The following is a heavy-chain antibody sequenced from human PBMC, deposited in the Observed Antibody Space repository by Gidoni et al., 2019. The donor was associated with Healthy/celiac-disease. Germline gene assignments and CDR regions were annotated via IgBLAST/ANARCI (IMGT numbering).Heavy chain of an antibody. J-gene: IGHJ4*02. V-gene: IGHV4-39*01. Sequence: QLQLQESGPGLVKPSETLSLTCTVSGGSISSSSYYWGWIRQPPGKGLEGIGSIYYSGSTYYNPSLKSRVTISVDTSKNQFSLKLSSVTAADTAVYYCAGGGNSSWDYFDYWGQGTLVTVSS. CDR3: AGGGNSSWDYFDY. CDR2: IYYSGST. D-gene: IGHD2-21*02. CDR1: GGSISSSSYY.